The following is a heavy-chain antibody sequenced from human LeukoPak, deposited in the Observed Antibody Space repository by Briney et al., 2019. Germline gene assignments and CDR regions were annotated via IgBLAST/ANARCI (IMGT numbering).Heavy chain of an antibody. V-gene: IGHV3-21*01. J-gene: IGHJ3*02. D-gene: IGHD3-22*01. CDR3: ARDLTYYYDSSGYSHAFDI. Sequence: GGSLRLSCAASGFTFSSYSMNWVRQAPGKGLEWVSSISSSSSYIYYADSVKGRFTISRDNAKNSLYLQMNSLRAEDTAVYYCARDLTYYYDSSGYSHAFDIWGQGTMVTVSS. CDR1: GFTFSSYS. CDR2: ISSSSSYI.